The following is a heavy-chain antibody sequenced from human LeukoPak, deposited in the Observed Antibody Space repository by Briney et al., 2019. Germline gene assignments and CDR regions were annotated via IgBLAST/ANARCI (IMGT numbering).Heavy chain of an antibody. CDR1: GYTFISYG. V-gene: IGHV1-18*01. Sequence: ASVKVSCKSSGYTFISYGISMVRQPPGQGLEWMGWISAYSGNTKYEQKFQSRVTMTTDTSTSTAYMELRSLRSDDTAVYYCARDRVVVVPAAMPGDSYNGMDVWGQGTTVTVSS. D-gene: IGHD2-2*01. CDR3: ARDRVVVVPAAMPGDSYNGMDV. J-gene: IGHJ6*02. CDR2: ISAYSGNT.